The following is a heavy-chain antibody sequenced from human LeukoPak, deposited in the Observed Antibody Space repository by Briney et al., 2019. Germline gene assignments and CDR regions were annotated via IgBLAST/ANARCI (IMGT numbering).Heavy chain of an antibody. J-gene: IGHJ4*02. Sequence: SETLSLTRTVSGGSISSYYWSWIRQTPGKGLEWIGYLYNGGSTNYNPSLKSRVTISADTSRNQYSLRLRSLTAADTAVYYCARVYGGGIDYWGQGTLVTVSS. CDR3: ARVYGGGIDY. CDR1: GGSISSYY. V-gene: IGHV4-59*01. D-gene: IGHD4-23*01. CDR2: LYNGGST.